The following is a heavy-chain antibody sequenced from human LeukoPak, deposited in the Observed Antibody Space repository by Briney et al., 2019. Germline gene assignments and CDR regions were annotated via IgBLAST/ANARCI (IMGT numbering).Heavy chain of an antibody. D-gene: IGHD1-26*01. J-gene: IGHJ4*02. CDR3: ARDLTVVDSGSYFE. CDR2: INPSGGST. V-gene: IGHV1-46*01. Sequence: ASVKVSCKASGYTFTSYGISWVRQAPGQGLEWMGIINPSGGSTSYAQKFQGRVTMTRDTSTSTVYMELSSLRSEDTAVYYCARDLTVVDSGSYFEWGQGTLVTVSS. CDR1: GYTFTSYG.